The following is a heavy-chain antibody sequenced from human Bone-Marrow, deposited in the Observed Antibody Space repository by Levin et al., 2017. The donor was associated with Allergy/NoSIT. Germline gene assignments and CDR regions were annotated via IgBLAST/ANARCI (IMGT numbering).Heavy chain of an antibody. CDR3: ARHKDYGGNGYYYYGMDV. CDR1: GFTFTDYA. Sequence: SLKISCAASGFTFTDYAIHWIRQAPGRGLELVSGVSWNSGTIGYADSVKGRFTISRDNAKNSLYLQMNSLRTEDTALYFCARHKDYGGNGYYYYGMDVWGQGTTVTVSS. CDR2: VSWNSGTI. V-gene: IGHV3-9*01. D-gene: IGHD4-23*01. J-gene: IGHJ6*02.